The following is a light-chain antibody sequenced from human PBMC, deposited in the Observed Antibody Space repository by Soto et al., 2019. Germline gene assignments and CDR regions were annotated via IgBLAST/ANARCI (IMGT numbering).Light chain of an antibody. V-gene: IGLV2-14*01. CDR1: SSDVGGYNY. Sequence: SVLTQPASVSGSPGQSITISCTGTSSDVGGYNYVSWYQQHPGKAPKLMIYEVSNRPSGVSNRFSGSKSGNTASLTISGLQAEDEADYYCSSYTSSSTPCVFGGGTKLTVL. CDR2: EVS. J-gene: IGLJ3*02. CDR3: SSYTSSSTPCV.